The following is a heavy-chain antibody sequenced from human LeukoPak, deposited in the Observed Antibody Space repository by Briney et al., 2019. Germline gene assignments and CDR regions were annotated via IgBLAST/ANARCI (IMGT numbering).Heavy chain of an antibody. V-gene: IGHV4-59*01. CDR1: GGSISSYY. Sequence: PSETLSLTCTVSGGSISSYYRSWIRQPPGKGLEWIGYIYYSGSTNYNPSLKSRVTISVDTSKNQFSLKLSSVTAADTAVYYCARDRGMTIFDYWGQGTLVTVSS. D-gene: IGHD3-10*01. CDR3: ARDRGMTIFDY. J-gene: IGHJ4*02. CDR2: IYYSGST.